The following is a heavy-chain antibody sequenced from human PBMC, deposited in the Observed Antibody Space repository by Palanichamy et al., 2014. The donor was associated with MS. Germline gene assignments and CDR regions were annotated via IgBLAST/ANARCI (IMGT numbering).Heavy chain of an antibody. J-gene: IGHJ4*02. D-gene: IGHD1-26*01. Sequence: EVQLVESGGGLVKPGGSLRLSRAASGFTFSSYSMNWVRQAPGKGLEWVSSISSSSSYIYYADSVKGRFTISRDNAKNSLYLQMNSLRAEDTAVYYCARYSGSYYFDYWGQGTLVTVSS. CDR1: GFTFSSYS. CDR2: ISSSSSYI. CDR3: ARYSGSYYFDY. V-gene: IGHV3-21*01.